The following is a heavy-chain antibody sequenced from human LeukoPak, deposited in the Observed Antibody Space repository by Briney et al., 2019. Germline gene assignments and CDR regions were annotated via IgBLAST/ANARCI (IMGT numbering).Heavy chain of an antibody. CDR3: ARDLPSLAGSSWYKGIFDY. CDR1: GGSISSSSYY. CDR2: IYYSGST. Sequence: SETLSLTCTVSGGSISSSSYYWGWIRQPPGKGLEWIGSIYYSGSTYYNPSLKSRVTISVDTSKNQFSLKLSSVTAADTAVYYCARDLPSLAGSSWYKGIFDYWGQGTLVTVSS. V-gene: IGHV4-39*07. D-gene: IGHD6-13*01. J-gene: IGHJ4*02.